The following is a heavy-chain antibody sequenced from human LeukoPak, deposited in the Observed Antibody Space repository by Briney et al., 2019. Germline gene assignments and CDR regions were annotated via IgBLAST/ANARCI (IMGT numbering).Heavy chain of an antibody. D-gene: IGHD5-18*01. CDR1: GFTFSSYA. CDR3: AKVPGRIQLWPMDV. J-gene: IGHJ6*02. CDR2: ISYDGSNK. V-gene: IGHV3-30*18. Sequence: PGGSLRLSCAASGFTFSSYAMHWVRQAPGKGLEWVAIISYDGSNKYYADSVKGRFTISRDNSKNTLYLQMNSLRAEDTAEYYCAKVPGRIQLWPMDVWGQGTTVTVSS.